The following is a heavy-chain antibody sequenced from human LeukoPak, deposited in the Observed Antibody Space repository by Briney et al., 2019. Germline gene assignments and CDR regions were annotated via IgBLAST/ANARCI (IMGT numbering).Heavy chain of an antibody. CDR2: IKQDGSEK. Sequence: PGGSLRLSCAASGFTSSSYWMSWVRQAPGKGLEWVANIKQDGSEKYYVDSVKGRFTISRDNAKNSLHLQMNSLRAEDTAVYYCAGEETDYDILTGYYNAAFDIWGQGTMVTVSS. D-gene: IGHD3-9*01. V-gene: IGHV3-7*03. CDR3: AGEETDYDILTGYYNAAFDI. CDR1: GFTSSSYW. J-gene: IGHJ3*02.